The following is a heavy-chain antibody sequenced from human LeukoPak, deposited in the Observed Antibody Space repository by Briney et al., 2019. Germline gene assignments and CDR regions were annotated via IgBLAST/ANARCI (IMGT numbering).Heavy chain of an antibody. V-gene: IGHV3-30*04. Sequence: GGSLRLSCAASGFTFSSYAMHWVRQAPGKGLEWVAVISYDGSNKYYADSVKGRFTISRDNSKNTLYLQMNSLRAEGTAVYYCARDYSSGWYGGYWGQGTLVTVSS. D-gene: IGHD6-19*01. CDR3: ARDYSSGWYGGY. J-gene: IGHJ4*02. CDR1: GFTFSSYA. CDR2: ISYDGSNK.